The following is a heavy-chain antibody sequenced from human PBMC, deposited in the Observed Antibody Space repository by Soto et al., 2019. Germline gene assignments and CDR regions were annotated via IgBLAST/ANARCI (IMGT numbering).Heavy chain of an antibody. D-gene: IGHD1-1*01. CDR1: GCTFSSFA. V-gene: IGHV3-23*01. CDR3: AKDKVLGTLLLEC. J-gene: IGHJ4*02. CDR2: IRGNGAGI. Sequence: DVHLLESGGDVVQPGGSLRISCGASGCTFSSFAMSWVRQAPGKGLEWVAAIRGNGAGIYYAYSVKGRFTVSRDNSRNTVFLQLDSLRGDDTAVYYCAKDKVLGTLLLECWGRRTLVTVS.